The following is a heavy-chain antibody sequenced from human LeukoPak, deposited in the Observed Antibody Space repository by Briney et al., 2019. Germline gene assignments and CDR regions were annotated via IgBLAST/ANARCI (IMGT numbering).Heavy chain of an antibody. CDR2: ISGSSSSI. J-gene: IGHJ3*02. D-gene: IGHD3-16*01. CDR3: ARDRQINAFDI. Sequence: GGSLRLSCEASGFTFSTYTMHWVRQAPGKGLEWVSYISGSSSSIYYADSVRGRFTISRDNAKNSLYLQMNSLRAEDTAVYYCARDRQINAFDIWGQGTMVTVSS. CDR1: GFTFSTYT. V-gene: IGHV3-48*01.